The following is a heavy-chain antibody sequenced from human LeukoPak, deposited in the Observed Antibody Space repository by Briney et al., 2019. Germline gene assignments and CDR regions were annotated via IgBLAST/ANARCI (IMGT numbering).Heavy chain of an antibody. J-gene: IGHJ4*02. V-gene: IGHV1-69*06. CDR3: AREEDATVVTFGY. D-gene: IGHD4-23*01. Sequence: GASVKVSCKASGGTFSSYAISWVRQAPGQGLEWMGGIIPIFGTANYAQKFQGRVTITADKSTSTAYMELSSLRSEDTAVYYCAREEDATVVTFGYWGQGTLVTVSS. CDR2: IIPIFGTA. CDR1: GGTFSSYA.